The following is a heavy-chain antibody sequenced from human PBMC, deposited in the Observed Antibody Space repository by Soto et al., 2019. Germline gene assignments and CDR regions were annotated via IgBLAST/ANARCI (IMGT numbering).Heavy chain of an antibody. J-gene: IGHJ4*02. CDR3: AREPYHYDSSGYYDY. D-gene: IGHD3-22*01. CDR1: GDSTTSGDYY. CDR2: IHYSGSN. Sequence: KPSETLSLTCTVSGDSTTSGDYYWNWIRQHPGKGLERIGYIHYSGSNYHNPSPKSRVTISVDTSKNQISLKLSSVTAADTAIYYCAREPYHYDSSGYYDYWGQGTLVTVSS. V-gene: IGHV4-31*03.